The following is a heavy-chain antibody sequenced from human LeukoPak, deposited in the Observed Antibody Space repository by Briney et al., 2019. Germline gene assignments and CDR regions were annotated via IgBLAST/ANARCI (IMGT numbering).Heavy chain of an antibody. CDR1: GVTFSSYG. CDR2: IWIDGSNK. CDR3: ARDQGDYDYVWGSYPSDY. D-gene: IGHD3-16*02. Sequence: GGSLRLSCAASGVTFSSYGMHWVRQAPGKGLEWLVVIWIDGSNKYYADYVKGRFTISRDNYKNTLYLQMNSLRAEDTAVYYCARDQGDYDYVWGSYPSDYWGQGTLVTVSS. V-gene: IGHV3-33*01. J-gene: IGHJ4*02.